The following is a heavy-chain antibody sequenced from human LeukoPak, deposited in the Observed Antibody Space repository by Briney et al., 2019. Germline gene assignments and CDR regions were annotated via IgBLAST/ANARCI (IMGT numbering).Heavy chain of an antibody. V-gene: IGHV4-59*12. CDR3: ARDMNPTHYFDY. CDR2: IYHSGYT. CDR1: GSISPYY. Sequence: PSETLSLTCTGGSISPYYWSWIRQAPGKGLEWIGSIYHSGYTHYNPSLKGRVTISVDTSKNDFSLKLSSVAAADTAIYYCARDMNPTHYFDYWGQGTLVTVSS. D-gene: IGHD3-16*01. J-gene: IGHJ4*02.